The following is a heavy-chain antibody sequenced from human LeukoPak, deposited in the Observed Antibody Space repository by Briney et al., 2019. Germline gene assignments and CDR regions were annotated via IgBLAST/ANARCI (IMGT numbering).Heavy chain of an antibody. CDR2: ISYDGSNK. CDR1: GFTFSSYA. Sequence: GRSLRLSCAASGFTFSSYAMHWVRQAPGKGLEWVAVISYDGSNKYYADSVKGRFTISRDNSKNTLYLQMNSLRAEDTAVYYCARADTATENYYYYYMDVWGKGTTVTVSS. D-gene: IGHD5-18*01. V-gene: IGHV3-30*04. CDR3: ARADTATENYYYYYMDV. J-gene: IGHJ6*03.